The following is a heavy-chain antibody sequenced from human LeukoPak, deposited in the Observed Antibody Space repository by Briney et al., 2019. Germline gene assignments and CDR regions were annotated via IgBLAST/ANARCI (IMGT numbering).Heavy chain of an antibody. J-gene: IGHJ6*03. CDR3: AKDGEASYEVYYYYMDV. D-gene: IGHD5-18*01. CDR1: GFTFSSYA. V-gene: IGHV3-23*01. Sequence: GGSLRLSCTASGFTFSSYAMTWVRQAPGKGLEWASAIIGSAGSTFYADSVKGRFTISRDNSKNTLYLQMNSLRAEDSAVYYCAKDGEASYEVYYYYMDVWGKGTTVTVSS. CDR2: IIGSAGST.